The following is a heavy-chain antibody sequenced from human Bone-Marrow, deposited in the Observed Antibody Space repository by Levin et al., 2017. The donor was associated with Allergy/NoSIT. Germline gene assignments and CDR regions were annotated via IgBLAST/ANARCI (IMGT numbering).Heavy chain of an antibody. J-gene: IGHJ4*02. CDR1: GFTFTNAW. D-gene: IGHD3-3*01. Sequence: GGSLRLSCAASGFTFTNAWMNWVRQAPGKGLEWVGLIKTNADGGTIDYASPVKDRFTISRDYSHSTLYLHMNSLKSEDTAVYYCTSGDFDVWSGYYSFEYWGQGALVTVSS. CDR3: TSGDFDVWSGYYSFEY. CDR2: IKTNADGGTI. V-gene: IGHV3-15*01.